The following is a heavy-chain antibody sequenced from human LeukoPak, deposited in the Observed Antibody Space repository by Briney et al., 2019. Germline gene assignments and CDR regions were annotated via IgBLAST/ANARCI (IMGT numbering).Heavy chain of an antibody. CDR3: ARDPAEGYSGYVFDY. V-gene: IGHV1-46*01. CDR2: INPSGGST. CDR1: GYIFTSYY. Sequence: ASVKVSCKASGYIFTSYYMHWVRQAPGQGLEWMGIINPSGGSTSYAQKFQGRVTVTRDTSTSTVYMELSSLRSEDTAVYYCARDPAEGYSGYVFDYWGQGTLVTVSS. D-gene: IGHD5-12*01. J-gene: IGHJ4*02.